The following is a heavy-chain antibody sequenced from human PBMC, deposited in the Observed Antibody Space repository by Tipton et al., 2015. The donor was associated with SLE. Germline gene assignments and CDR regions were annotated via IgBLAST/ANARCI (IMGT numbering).Heavy chain of an antibody. CDR3: ARQAVAGDY. D-gene: IGHD6-19*01. CDR2: IYHSGST. J-gene: IGHJ4*02. V-gene: IGHV4-38-2*01. CDR1: GYSISSGYY. Sequence: TLSLTCAVSGYSISSGYYWGWFRQPPGKGLEWIGSIYHSGSTYYNPSLKSRVTISVDTSKNQFSLKLSSVTAADTAVYYCARQAVAGDYWGQGTLVTVSS.